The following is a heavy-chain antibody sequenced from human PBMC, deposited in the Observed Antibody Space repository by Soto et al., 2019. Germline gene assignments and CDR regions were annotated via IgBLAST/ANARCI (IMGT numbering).Heavy chain of an antibody. CDR1: GASMIGNY. V-gene: IGHV4-59*01. Sequence: QVQLQESGPGLVKPSETLSLTCTVSGASMIGNYWTWVRQPPGKGLEWIGNMFYSGTTNYNPSLKSRVTMSLDTSMNQFSLRLSSVTAADTAVYYCARPNMWYGKIQDWDQGTLVTVSS. CDR2: MFYSGTT. CDR3: ARPNMWYGKIQD. D-gene: IGHD2-15*01. J-gene: IGHJ1*01.